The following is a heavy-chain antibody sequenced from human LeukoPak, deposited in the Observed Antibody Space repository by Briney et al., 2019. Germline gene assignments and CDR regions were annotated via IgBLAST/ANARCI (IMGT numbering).Heavy chain of an antibody. V-gene: IGHV1-18*01. Sequence: GASVKVSCKASGYTFTSYGISWVRQAPGQGLEWMGWISAYNVNTNYAQKIQGRVTMTTDTSTRTAHMWRRSLRSDDTAVYYCATDTGGNSFDYWGQGTLVTVSS. CDR1: GYTFTSYG. J-gene: IGHJ4*02. D-gene: IGHD4-23*01. CDR3: ATDTGGNSFDY. CDR2: ISAYNVNT.